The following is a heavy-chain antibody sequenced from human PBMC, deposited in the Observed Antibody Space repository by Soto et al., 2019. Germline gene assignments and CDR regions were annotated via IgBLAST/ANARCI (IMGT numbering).Heavy chain of an antibody. CDR3: ARDRDIVVVPAAISNYYYGMDV. J-gene: IGHJ6*02. CDR1: GYTFTSYG. D-gene: IGHD2-2*02. Sequence: QVQLVQSGAEVKKPGASVKVSCKASGYTFTSYGISWVRRAPGQGLEWMGWISAYNGNTNYAQKLQGRVTMTTDTSTSTAYMELRSLRSDDTAVYYCARDRDIVVVPAAISNYYYGMDVWGQGTTVTVSS. CDR2: ISAYNGNT. V-gene: IGHV1-18*04.